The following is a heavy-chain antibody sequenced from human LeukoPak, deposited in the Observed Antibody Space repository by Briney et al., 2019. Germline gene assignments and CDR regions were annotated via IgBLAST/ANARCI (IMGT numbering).Heavy chain of an antibody. J-gene: IGHJ5*02. CDR2: IKQDGSEK. D-gene: IGHD6-13*01. Sequence: PGGSLRLSCAASGFTFSSYWMSWVRQAPGKGLEWVANIKQDGSEKYYVDFVKGRFTISRDNAKNSLYLQMNSLRAEDTAVYYCARDHSSSWPDWFDPWGQGTLVTVSS. V-gene: IGHV3-7*01. CDR1: GFTFSSYW. CDR3: ARDHSSSWPDWFDP.